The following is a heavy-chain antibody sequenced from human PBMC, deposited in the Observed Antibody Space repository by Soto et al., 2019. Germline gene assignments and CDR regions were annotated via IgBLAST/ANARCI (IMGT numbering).Heavy chain of an antibody. CDR2: IWYDGSSK. CDR1: GFTFSSYG. J-gene: IGHJ3*02. CDR3: ARDKGRRRAFDI. Sequence: GGSLRLSCAASGFTFSSYGMHWVRQAPGKGLEWVAVIWYDGSSKYYADSVKGRFTISRDNSKNTLYLQMNSLRAEDTAVYYCARDKGRRRAFDIWGQGTMVTVSS. V-gene: IGHV3-33*01. D-gene: IGHD1-1*01.